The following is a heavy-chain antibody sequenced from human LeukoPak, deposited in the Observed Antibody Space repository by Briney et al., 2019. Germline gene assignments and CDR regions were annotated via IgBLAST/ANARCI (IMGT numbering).Heavy chain of an antibody. D-gene: IGHD3-22*01. CDR3: ARAPSEIGGYYPEYFRH. J-gene: IGHJ1*01. CDR2: IKSDGST. Sequence: GGSLRLSCVASGFTFSSYWMHWVRQAPGKGLVWVSRIKSDGSTNYADSVKGRFTISKDNAKNTVSLQMNSLRAEDTGVYFCARAPSEIGGYYPEYFRHWGQGTLVTVSS. V-gene: IGHV3-74*01. CDR1: GFTFSSYW.